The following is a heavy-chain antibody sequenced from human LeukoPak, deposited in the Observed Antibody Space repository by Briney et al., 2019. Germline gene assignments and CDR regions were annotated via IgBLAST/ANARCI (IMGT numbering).Heavy chain of an antibody. CDR3: ARVVRGVYKSD. CDR1: GGTFSSYA. CDR2: IIPILGIA. D-gene: IGHD3-10*01. V-gene: IGHV1-69*04. J-gene: IGHJ4*02. Sequence: ASVKVSCKASGGTFSSYAISWVRQAPGQGLEWMGRIIPILGIANYAQKFQGRVTITADKSTSTAYMELSSLRSEDTAVYYCARVVRGVYKSDWGQGTLVTVSS.